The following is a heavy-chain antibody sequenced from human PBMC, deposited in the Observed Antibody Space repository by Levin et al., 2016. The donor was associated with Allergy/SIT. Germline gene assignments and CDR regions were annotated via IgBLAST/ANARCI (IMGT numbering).Heavy chain of an antibody. J-gene: IGHJ6*02. V-gene: IGHV1-69*13. CDR2: ITPVFDST. D-gene: IGHD5-18*01. CDR3: ATEGGYGYYGMAV. Sequence: SVKVSCKTSGGSINDYDMSWVRQAPGQGLEWMGKITPVFDSTNYAQKFQGRVTITADESTSTAYMELRSLRSEDTAVYYCATEGGYGYYGMAVWGQGTTVTVSS. CDR1: GGSINDYD.